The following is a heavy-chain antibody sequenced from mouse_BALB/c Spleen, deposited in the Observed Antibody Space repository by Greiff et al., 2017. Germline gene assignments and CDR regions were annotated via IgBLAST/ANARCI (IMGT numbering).Heavy chain of an antibody. Sequence: VKLQESGPDLVAPSQSLSITCTVSGFSLTSYGVHWVRQPPGKGLEWLVVIWSDGSTTYNSALKSRLSISKDNSKSQVFLKMNSLQTDDTAMYYCARGGYDYEGAMDYWGQGTSVTVSS. CDR1: GFSLTSYG. CDR3: ARGGYDYEGAMDY. CDR2: IWSDGST. J-gene: IGHJ4*01. V-gene: IGHV2-6-2*01. D-gene: IGHD2-4*01.